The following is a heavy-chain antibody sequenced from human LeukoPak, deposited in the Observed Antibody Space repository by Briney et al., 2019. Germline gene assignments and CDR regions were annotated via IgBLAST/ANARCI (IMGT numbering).Heavy chain of an antibody. J-gene: IGHJ6*02. CDR3: AKDQSVYDSSGYYLRYYYGMDV. D-gene: IGHD3-22*01. Sequence: GRSLRPSCATSGFTFSSYAMSWVRQAPGKGLESVSAISGSGGSTYYADSVKGRFTISIDNSKITLYLQMNSLRAEDTAVYYFAKDQSVYDSSGYYLRYYYGMDVWGQGPTVTVSS. V-gene: IGHV3-23*01. CDR1: GFTFSSYA. CDR2: ISGSGGST.